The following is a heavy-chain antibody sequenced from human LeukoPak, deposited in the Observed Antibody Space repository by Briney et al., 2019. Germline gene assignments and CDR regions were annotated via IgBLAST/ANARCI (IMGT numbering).Heavy chain of an antibody. CDR3: ARVVAPLGDYYYYYGMDV. CDR1: GYTFTSYY. CDR2: INPSGGST. J-gene: IGHJ6*04. V-gene: IGHV1-46*01. D-gene: IGHD2-15*01. Sequence: GASVKVSCKASGYTFTSYYMHWVRQAPGQGLEWIGIINPSGGSTSYAQKFQGRVTMTRDTSTSTVYMELSSLRSEDTAVYYCARVVAPLGDYYYYYGMDVWGKGTAVTVSS.